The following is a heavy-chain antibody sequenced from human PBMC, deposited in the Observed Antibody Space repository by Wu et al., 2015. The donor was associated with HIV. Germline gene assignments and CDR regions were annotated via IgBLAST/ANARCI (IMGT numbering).Heavy chain of an antibody. CDR2: INPNSGGT. CDR3: ARSPDLLTGFQQRGRYSYYMNV. D-gene: IGHD3-9*01. V-gene: IGHV1-2*02. J-gene: IGHJ6*03. CDR1: GYTFTGYY. Sequence: QVQLVQSGAEVKKPGASVKVSCKASGYTFTGYYIHWVRQAPGQGLEWMGWINPNSGGTNYAQKFQGRVAMTRDTSISTAYMELSRLRSDDTAVYYCARSPDLLTGFQQRGRYSYYMNVWGKGPRSPSP.